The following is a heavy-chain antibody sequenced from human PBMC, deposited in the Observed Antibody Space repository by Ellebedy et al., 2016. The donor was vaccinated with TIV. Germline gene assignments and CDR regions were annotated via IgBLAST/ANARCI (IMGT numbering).Heavy chain of an antibody. D-gene: IGHD3-22*01. CDR3: ARGSAYFPGEIDY. CDR2: IIPMFGTV. J-gene: IGHJ4*02. CDR1: GGTFSSYD. V-gene: IGHV1-69*13. Sequence: SVKVSXXASGGTFSSYDISWVRQAPGQGLEWMGKIIPMFGTVNYAQKFQGRVTITADESTSTAYMELSSLRSEDTAVYYCARGSAYFPGEIDYWGQGTLVTVSS.